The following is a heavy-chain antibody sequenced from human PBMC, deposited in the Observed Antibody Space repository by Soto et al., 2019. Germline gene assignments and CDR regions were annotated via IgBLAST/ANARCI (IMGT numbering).Heavy chain of an antibody. J-gene: IGHJ4*02. CDR3: ARDVAVRGEY. CDR1: GFTFSSYS. Sequence: EVQLVESGGGLVQPGGSLRLSCAASGFTFSSYSMNWVRQAPGKGLEWLSFISGSGTTIHYADSVKGRFTISRDNAKNSLYLPMISLRAEETSVYYCARDVAVRGEYWGQGTLVTVSS. V-gene: IGHV3-48*01. CDR2: ISGSGTTI. D-gene: IGHD3-10*01.